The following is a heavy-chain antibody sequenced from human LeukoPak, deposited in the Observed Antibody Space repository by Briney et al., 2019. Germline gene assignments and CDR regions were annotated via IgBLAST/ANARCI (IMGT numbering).Heavy chain of an antibody. V-gene: IGHV3-21*04. J-gene: IGHJ4*02. CDR2: ITSRSGYT. D-gene: IGHD3-16*02. CDR3: AKESLRNDY. CDR1: GFTFGSYD. Sequence: GGSLRLSCTASGFTFGSYDMNWVRQAPGKGLEWVSSITSRSGYTYYADSVKGRFTISRDNSKNTLYLQMNSLRAEDTAVYYCAKESLRNDYWGQGTLVTVSS.